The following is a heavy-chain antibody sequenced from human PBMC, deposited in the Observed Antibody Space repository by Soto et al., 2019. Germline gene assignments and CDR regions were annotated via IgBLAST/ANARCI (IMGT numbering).Heavy chain of an antibody. Sequence: EVQLVESGGGLVQPGGSLRLSCAASGFTFSSYEMNWVRQAPGKGLERVSYISSSGSTIYYADSVKGRFTISRENAKNPLDLQMNSLRAEDTAVYYCASLLLPTWWYFDLWGRGTLVTVSS. V-gene: IGHV3-48*03. CDR2: ISSSGSTI. CDR3: ASLLLPTWWYFDL. J-gene: IGHJ2*01. D-gene: IGHD3-22*01. CDR1: GFTFSSYE.